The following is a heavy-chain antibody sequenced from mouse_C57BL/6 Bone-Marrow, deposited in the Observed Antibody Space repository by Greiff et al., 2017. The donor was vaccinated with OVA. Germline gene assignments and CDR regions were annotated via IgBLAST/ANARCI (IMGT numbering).Heavy chain of an antibody. Sequence: VQLQQSGPGLVQPSQSLSITCTVSGFSLTSYGVHWVRQSPGKGLEWLGVIWSGGSTDYNAAFISRLSISKDNSKSQVFFTMNSLQADDTAIYYCARQKSSGFYAMDYWGQGTSVTVSS. V-gene: IGHV2-2*01. D-gene: IGHD3-2*02. CDR3: ARQKSSGFYAMDY. CDR1: GFSLTSYG. CDR2: IWSGGST. J-gene: IGHJ4*01.